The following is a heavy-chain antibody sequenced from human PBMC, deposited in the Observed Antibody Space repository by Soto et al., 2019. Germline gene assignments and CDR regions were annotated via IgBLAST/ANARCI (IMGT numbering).Heavy chain of an antibody. CDR2: ISSSSSYI. D-gene: IGHD6-6*01. CDR1: GFTFSSYS. V-gene: IGHV3-21*01. Sequence: PGGSLRLSCAASGFTFSSYSMNWVRQAPGKGLEWVSSISSSSSYIYYADSVNGRFTISRDNAKNSLYLQMNSLRAEDTAVYYCARDPTRIAARLDGLGWFDPWGQGTLVTVSS. J-gene: IGHJ5*02. CDR3: ARDPTRIAARLDGLGWFDP.